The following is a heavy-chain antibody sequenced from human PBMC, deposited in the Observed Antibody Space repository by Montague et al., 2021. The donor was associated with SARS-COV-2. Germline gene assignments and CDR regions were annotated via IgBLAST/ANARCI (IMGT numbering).Heavy chain of an antibody. D-gene: IGHD4-11*01. J-gene: IGHJ4*02. Sequence: SLRLSCAASGFSFGAYGMHWVRQAPGKGLEWVTVISFDGSHAYYVDSVKGRFTISRDNSKNTLYLQMNNLRTEDTAVYYRGRDSELPPIYSNSIDYWGQGTLVTVSS. CDR3: GRDSELPPIYSNSIDY. V-gene: IGHV3-30*03. CDR2: ISFDGSHA. CDR1: GFSFGAYG.